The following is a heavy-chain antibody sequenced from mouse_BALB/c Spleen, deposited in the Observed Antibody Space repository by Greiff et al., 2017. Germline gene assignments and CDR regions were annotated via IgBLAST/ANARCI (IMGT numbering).Heavy chain of an antibody. CDR3: ARPLYGSSLPNWYFDV. CDR2: INPDSSTI. Sequence: EVKVEESGGGLVQPGGSLKLSCAASGFDFSRYWMSWVRQAPGKGLEWIGEINPDSSTINYTPSLKDKFIISRDNAKNTLYLQMSKVRSEDTALYYCARPLYGSSLPNWYFDVWGAGTTVTVSS. D-gene: IGHD1-1*01. V-gene: IGHV4-1*02. CDR1: GFDFSRYW. J-gene: IGHJ1*01.